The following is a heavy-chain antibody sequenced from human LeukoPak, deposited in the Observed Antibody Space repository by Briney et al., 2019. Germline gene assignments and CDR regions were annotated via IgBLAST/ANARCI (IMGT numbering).Heavy chain of an antibody. J-gene: IGHJ4*02. CDR2: IGGGGSYI. CDR3: ARDRVGTDY. V-gene: IGHV3-21*01. Sequence: GGSLRLSCAASGFTFSSYSMTWVRQAPGKGLQWVSSIGGGGSYIYYADSVKGRFTISRDNAKNSLYLQMNSLRAEDTAVYYCARDRVGTDYWGQGTLVTVSS. D-gene: IGHD1-26*01. CDR1: GFTFSSYS.